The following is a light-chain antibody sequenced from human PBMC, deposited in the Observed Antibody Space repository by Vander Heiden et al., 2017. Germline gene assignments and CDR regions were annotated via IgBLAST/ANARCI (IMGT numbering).Light chain of an antibody. J-gene: IGKJ4*01. Sequence: IVSTSPPTPVSLSPGERVTPSCRASQSVGVFLAWYQQQPGQTPRLLIYDTFHRSSGVPPRFSGSGSGTAFSLTISSLEPDDFALYYCRQQGYWLVTFGRGTRVEI. CDR2: DTF. V-gene: IGKV3-11*01. CDR3: RQQGYWLVT. CDR1: QSVGVF.